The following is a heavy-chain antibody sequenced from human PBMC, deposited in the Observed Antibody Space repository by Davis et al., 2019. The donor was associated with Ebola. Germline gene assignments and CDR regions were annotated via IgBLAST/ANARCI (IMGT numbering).Heavy chain of an antibody. J-gene: IGHJ4*02. CDR1: GFTFKTYA. V-gene: IGHV3-64*02. Sequence: PGGSLRLSCAASGFTFKTYAMHWVRHAPGKGLEYVSVINSNGGSTYYADSVKGRFTISRDNSKNTLYLQMGSLRAGDMAVYYCARGYYYASKNTPPFDYWSQGALVTVSS. D-gene: IGHD3-10*01. CDR2: INSNGGST. CDR3: ARGYYYASKNTPPFDY.